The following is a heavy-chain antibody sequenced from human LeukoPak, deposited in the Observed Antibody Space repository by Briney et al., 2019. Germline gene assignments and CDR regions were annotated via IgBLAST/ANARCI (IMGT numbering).Heavy chain of an antibody. D-gene: IGHD1-26*01. Sequence: ASVKVSCKASGYTFTGYYMHWVRQAPGQGLEWMGWINPNSGGTNYAQKFQGRVTMPRDTSISTAYMELSRLRSDDTAVYYCARDMYSGSYQPFDYWGQGTLVTVSS. CDR3: ARDMYSGSYQPFDY. CDR2: INPNSGGT. CDR1: GYTFTGYY. V-gene: IGHV1-2*02. J-gene: IGHJ4*02.